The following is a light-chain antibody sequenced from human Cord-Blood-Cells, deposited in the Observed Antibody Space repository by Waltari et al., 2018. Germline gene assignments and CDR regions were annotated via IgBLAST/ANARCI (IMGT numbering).Light chain of an antibody. Sequence: DIQITQSPSSLSASVADRVTITCRASQSISSYLNWYQQKPGKAPKLLIYAASSLQSGVPSRFSGSGSATDFTLTISSLQPEDFATYYCQQSYSTPSFGQGTKLEIK. J-gene: IGKJ2*01. CDR3: QQSYSTPS. V-gene: IGKV1-39*01. CDR1: QSISSY. CDR2: AAS.